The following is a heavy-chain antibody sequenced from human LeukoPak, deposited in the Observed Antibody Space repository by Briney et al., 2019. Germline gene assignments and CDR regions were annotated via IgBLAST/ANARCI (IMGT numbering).Heavy chain of an antibody. V-gene: IGHV1-2*02. CDR3: AREGSLLVYYYGMDV. CDR1: GYTFTAYY. Sequence: GASVTVSCKASGYTFTAYYMHWVRQAPGQGVEWMGWIDPNSGGTNYAQKFQGRVTMTRDTSISTAYMELSRLRSDDTAVYYCAREGSLLVYYYGMDVWGQGTTVTVSS. D-gene: IGHD3-16*02. CDR2: IDPNSGGT. J-gene: IGHJ6*02.